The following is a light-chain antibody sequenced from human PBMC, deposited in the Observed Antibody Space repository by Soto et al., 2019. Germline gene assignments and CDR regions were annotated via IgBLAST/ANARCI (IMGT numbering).Light chain of an antibody. Sequence: DIQMTQSPSTLSASVGDRVTITCRASQSIINWLAWYQQKPGKAPRFLVHQASVLETGVPSRFSGSGSETEFALTINSLQPDDFGVYYCQQYLNFPITFGQGTRLDI. V-gene: IGKV1-5*03. CDR3: QQYLNFPIT. CDR1: QSIINW. J-gene: IGKJ5*01. CDR2: QAS.